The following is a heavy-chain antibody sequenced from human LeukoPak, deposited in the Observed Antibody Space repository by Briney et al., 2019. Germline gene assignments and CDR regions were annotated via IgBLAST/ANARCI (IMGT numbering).Heavy chain of an antibody. CDR1: GFTFGDYA. CDR2: IRSKAYGGTT. V-gene: IGHV3-49*03. J-gene: IGHJ4*02. Sequence: GGSLRLSCTASGFTFGDYAMSWFRQAPGKGLEWVGFIRSKAYGGTTEYAASVKGRFTISRDDSKSIAYLQMNSLKTEDTAVYYCTRGDFGYSYGYVDYWGQGTLVTVSS. CDR3: TRGDFGYSYGYVDY. D-gene: IGHD5-18*01.